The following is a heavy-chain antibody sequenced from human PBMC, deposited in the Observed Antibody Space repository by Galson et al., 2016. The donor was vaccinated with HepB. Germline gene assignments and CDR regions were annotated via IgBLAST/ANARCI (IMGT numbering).Heavy chain of an antibody. CDR1: GYTFTSYG. Sequence: SVKVSCKASGYTFTSYGMYWVRQAPGQRLEYIGWINAGNGNTKYSEKFEGRVTITRDTSASTAYMELSSLISEDTALYFCARVLNVGATIFEYWGQGTLVTVSS. CDR2: INAGNGNT. V-gene: IGHV1-3*01. CDR3: ARVLNVGATIFEY. D-gene: IGHD1-26*01. J-gene: IGHJ4*02.